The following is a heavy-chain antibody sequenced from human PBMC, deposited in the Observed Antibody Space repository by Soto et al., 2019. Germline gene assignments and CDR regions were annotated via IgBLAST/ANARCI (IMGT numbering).Heavy chain of an antibody. CDR1: GGSFSGYY. J-gene: IGHJ4*02. CDR2: INHSGST. D-gene: IGHD4-4*01. CDR3: ARARYSWFDY. Sequence: SETLSLTCAVYGGSFSGYYWSWIRQPPGKGLEWIGEINHSGSTNYNPSLKSRVTISVDTSKNQFSLKLSSVTAADTAVYYCARARYSWFDYWGQGTLVTVSS. V-gene: IGHV4-34*01.